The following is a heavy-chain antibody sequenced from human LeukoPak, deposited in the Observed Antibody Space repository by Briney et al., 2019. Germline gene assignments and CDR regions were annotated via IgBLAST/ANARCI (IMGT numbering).Heavy chain of an antibody. CDR2: ISTSSGAI. J-gene: IGHJ4*02. V-gene: IGHV3-48*02. D-gene: IGHD7-27*01. Sequence: GGSLRLSCAASGCTFSTYSMNWVRKAPGKGLEWVSYISTSSGAIYYADSVKGRFTISRDNAKNSLYLQMNSLRDEDTAVYYCARDLHWAFDYWGQGTLVTVSS. CDR1: GCTFSTYS. CDR3: ARDLHWAFDY.